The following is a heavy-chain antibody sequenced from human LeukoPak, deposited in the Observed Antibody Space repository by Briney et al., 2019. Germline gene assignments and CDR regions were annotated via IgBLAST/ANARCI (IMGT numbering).Heavy chain of an antibody. J-gene: IGHJ4*02. D-gene: IGHD3-9*01. Sequence: GGSLRLSCAASGSTFSNYAMSWVRQAPGKGLEWVSAITGSDFITYYADSVKGRFTISRDNYKNTLYLQMNSLRAEDTAVYYCAKWGDYDVLTGYYDPDYWGQGTLVTVSS. CDR2: ITGSDFIT. CDR3: AKWGDYDVLTGYYDPDY. V-gene: IGHV3-23*01. CDR1: GSTFSNYA.